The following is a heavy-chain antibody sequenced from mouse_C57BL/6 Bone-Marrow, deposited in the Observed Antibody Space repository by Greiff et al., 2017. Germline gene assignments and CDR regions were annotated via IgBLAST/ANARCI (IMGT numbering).Heavy chain of an antibody. CDR3: ARRGIYYDYDDAMDY. CDR1: GYTFTSYW. D-gene: IGHD2-4*01. V-gene: IGHV1-69*01. J-gene: IGHJ4*01. CDR2: LDPSDSYT. Sequence: VQLQQPGAELVMPGASVKLSCKASGYTFTSYWMHWVKQRPGQGLEWIGELDPSDSYTNYNQKFKGKSTLTVDKSSSTAYMQLSSLTSEDSAVYYCARRGIYYDYDDAMDYWGQGTSVTVSS.